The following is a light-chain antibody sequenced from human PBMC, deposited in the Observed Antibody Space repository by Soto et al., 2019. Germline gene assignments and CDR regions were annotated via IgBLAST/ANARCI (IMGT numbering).Light chain of an antibody. CDR2: AAS. CDR3: QQSYSTPRT. V-gene: IGKV1-39*01. J-gene: IGKJ1*01. CDR1: QGITTY. Sequence: DIQMTQSPSSLSASVGDRVTITCRASQGITTYLNWYQQKPGKAPKLLIYAASNLHSGVPSRFSGSGSGTDFTLTISSLQPEDFATYYCQQSYSTPRTFGQGTKVEIK.